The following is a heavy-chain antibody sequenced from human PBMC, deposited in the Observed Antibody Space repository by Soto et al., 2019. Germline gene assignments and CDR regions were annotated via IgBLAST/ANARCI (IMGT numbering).Heavy chain of an antibody. CDR3: SPSLDF. CDR2: INQDGSEK. V-gene: IGHV3-7*01. Sequence: GGSLRLSCAASGFTFTSYWMDWVRQAPGKGLEWVANINQDGSEKHYVDSVKGRFTISRDNAKNSLYLQMSSLTAEDSALYYCSPSLDFWGQGTLVTVSS. CDR1: GFTFTSYW. J-gene: IGHJ4*02.